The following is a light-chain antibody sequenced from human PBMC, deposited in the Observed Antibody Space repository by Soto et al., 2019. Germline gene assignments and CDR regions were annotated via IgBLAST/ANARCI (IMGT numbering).Light chain of an antibody. CDR3: SSYAGSDIFV. CDR2: EVN. Sequence: HSALTQPPSASGSPGQSLTISCTGTSRDVGGYNYVFWYQQHPGKAPKLMIYEVNKRPSGVPDRFSGSKSGNTASLTVSGLQAEDEAYYYCSSYAGSDIFVFGGGTKLTVL. J-gene: IGLJ2*01. CDR1: SRDVGGYNY. V-gene: IGLV2-8*01.